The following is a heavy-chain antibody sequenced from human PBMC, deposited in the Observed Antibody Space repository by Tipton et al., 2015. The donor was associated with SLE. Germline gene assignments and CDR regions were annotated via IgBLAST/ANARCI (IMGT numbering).Heavy chain of an antibody. CDR2: IYHSGST. D-gene: IGHD3-16*01. CDR3: ARSVWGSSPGAFVV. CDR1: GYSISSGYY. J-gene: IGHJ3*01. Sequence: TLSLTCAVSGYSISSGYYWGWIRQPPGKGLEWIGSIYHSGSTYYNPSLKSRVTISVDTSKNQFSLQLTSVTPEDTAVYYCARSVWGSSPGAFVVWGQGTMVTVSS. V-gene: IGHV4-38-2*01.